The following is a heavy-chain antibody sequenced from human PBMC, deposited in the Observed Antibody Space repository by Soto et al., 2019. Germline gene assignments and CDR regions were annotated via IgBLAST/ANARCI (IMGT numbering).Heavy chain of an antibody. CDR1: GYTFTSYG. V-gene: IGHV1-18*04. J-gene: IGHJ5*02. CDR3: AGTSGSYPRGNNWFDP. D-gene: IGHD1-26*01. Sequence: QVQLVQSGAAVKKPGASVKVSCKASGYTFTSYGISWVRQAPGQGLEWMGWLSAYNGNTNYAQKLQGRVTMTTDTPKSTAYMEVRSLGSDDTGVYYCAGTSGSYPRGNNWFDPWGQGTLVTVSS. CDR2: LSAYNGNT.